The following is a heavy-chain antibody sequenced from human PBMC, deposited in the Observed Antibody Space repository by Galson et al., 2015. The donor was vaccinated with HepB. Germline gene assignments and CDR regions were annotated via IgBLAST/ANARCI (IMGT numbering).Heavy chain of an antibody. CDR2: ISGSGGST. CDR3: AKGGGVMVRGARTWFDP. Sequence: SLRLSCAASGFTFSSYAMSWVRQAPGKGLEWVSAISGSGGSTYYADSVKGRFTISRDNSKNTLYPQMNSLRAEDTAVYYCAKGGGVMVRGARTWFDPWGQGTLATVSS. V-gene: IGHV3-23*01. J-gene: IGHJ5*02. CDR1: GFTFSSYA. D-gene: IGHD3-10*01.